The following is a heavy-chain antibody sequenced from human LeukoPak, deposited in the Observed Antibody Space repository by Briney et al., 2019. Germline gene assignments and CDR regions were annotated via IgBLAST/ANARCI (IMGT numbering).Heavy chain of an antibody. CDR3: ARDPAGSADY. D-gene: IGHD3-10*01. CDR1: GGTFSSYA. V-gene: IGHV1-69*04. J-gene: IGHJ4*02. CDR2: IIPILGIA. Sequence: ASVKVSCKASGGTFSSYAISWVRQAPGQGLEWMGRIIPILGIANYAQKFQGRVTVTADKSTSTAYMELSSLRSEDTAVYYCARDPAGSADYWGQGTLVTVSS.